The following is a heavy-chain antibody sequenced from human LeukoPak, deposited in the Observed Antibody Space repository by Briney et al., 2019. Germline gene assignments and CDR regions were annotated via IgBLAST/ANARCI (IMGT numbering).Heavy chain of an antibody. CDR1: GGSISSTNW. CDR2: IYHSGMT. CDR3: AGLMTTVTYPDY. J-gene: IGHJ4*02. Sequence: PSGTLSLTCALSGGSISSTNWWSWVRQPPGKGLEWIGEIYHSGMTSYNPSLKSRVTISVDKSKNQFSLKLSSVTAADAAVYYCAGLMTTVTYPDYWGQGTLVTVSS. D-gene: IGHD4-17*01. V-gene: IGHV4-4*02.